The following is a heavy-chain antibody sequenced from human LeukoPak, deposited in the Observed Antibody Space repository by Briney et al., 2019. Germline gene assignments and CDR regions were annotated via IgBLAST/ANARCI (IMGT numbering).Heavy chain of an antibody. CDR3: VRDEALWRLDY. CDR2: IDERGSNS. J-gene: IGHJ4*02. D-gene: IGHD2-21*01. CDR1: GCTFSYHW. Sequence: GGSLRLSCAASGCTFSYHWIHWVRQAPGKGLVWVSRIDERGSNSMYADSVKGRFSISRDNAKNTVNLQMNSLRAEDTGVYYCVRDEALWRLDYWGQGTLVTVSS. V-gene: IGHV3-74*03.